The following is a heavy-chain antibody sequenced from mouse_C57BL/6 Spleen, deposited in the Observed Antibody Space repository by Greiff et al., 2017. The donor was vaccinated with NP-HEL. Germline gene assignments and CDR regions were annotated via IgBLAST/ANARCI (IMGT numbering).Heavy chain of an antibody. CDR2: IDPSDSET. J-gene: IGHJ2*01. CDR3: ASANKGGACWGFEG. Sequence: QVQLQQPGAELVRPGSSVKLSCKASGYTFTSYWMHWVKQRPIQGLEWIGNIDPSDSETNYNQKFKDKATLTVDKSSSTAYMQLSSLTSEDSAVYCCASANKGGACWGFEGWGKGTTLTVSS. V-gene: IGHV1-52*01. D-gene: IGHD1-1*02. CDR1: GYTFTSYW.